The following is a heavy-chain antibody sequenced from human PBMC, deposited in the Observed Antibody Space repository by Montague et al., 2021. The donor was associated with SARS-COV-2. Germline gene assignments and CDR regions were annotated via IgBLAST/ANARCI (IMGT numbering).Heavy chain of an antibody. D-gene: IGHD3-16*01. J-gene: IGHJ4*02. CDR2: IYSDGSGT. CDR1: GFIFSNYA. V-gene: IGHV3-23*03. CDR3: AKSLIRFFDY. Sequence: SRRLSWAASGFIFSNYAMSWVRQAPGKGLEWVSVIYSDGSGTHYADSVKGRFTISRDKVKNMVYLQMNSLRVEDTAVYYCAKSLIRFFDYWGQGTLVTVSS.